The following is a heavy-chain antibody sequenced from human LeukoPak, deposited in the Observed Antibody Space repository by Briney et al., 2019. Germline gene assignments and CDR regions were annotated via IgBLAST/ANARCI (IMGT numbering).Heavy chain of an antibody. CDR2: IKQDGSEK. D-gene: IGHD6-13*01. CDR1: GFTFSTYW. Sequence: PGGSLRLSCAASGFTFSTYWMSWVRQAPGKGLEWVANIKQDGSEKYYVDSVKGRFTISRDNAKNSLYLQMNSLRAEDTAVYYCARDLGSSWFNFDYWGQGTLVTVSS. CDR3: ARDLGSSWFNFDY. J-gene: IGHJ4*02. V-gene: IGHV3-7*01.